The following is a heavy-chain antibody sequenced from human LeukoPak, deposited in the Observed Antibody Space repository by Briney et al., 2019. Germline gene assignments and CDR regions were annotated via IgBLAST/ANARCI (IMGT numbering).Heavy chain of an antibody. J-gene: IGHJ6*04. CDR1: GFTFSSYC. D-gene: IGHD3-9*01. Sequence: GGSVRLSCAASGFTFSSYCKHWARQPRGKGLVWVSRINSDGSSTSYADSVRGRFPISRDNAKNTLYLQMNGLRAEDTAVYYCARVCYDILTGYCGYYYYGMDVWGKGTTVTVSS. CDR3: ARVCYDILTGYCGYYYYGMDV. CDR2: INSDGSST. V-gene: IGHV3-74*01.